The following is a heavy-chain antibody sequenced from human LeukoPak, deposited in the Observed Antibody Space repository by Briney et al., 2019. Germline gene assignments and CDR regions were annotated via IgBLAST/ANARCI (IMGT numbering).Heavy chain of an antibody. CDR2: ISGSGGST. D-gene: IGHD6-6*01. Sequence: GGSLRLSCAASGFTFSSYAMSWVRQAPGKGLEWVSTISGSGGSTYCADSVKGRFTISRDNSKNTLYLQMNSLRAEDTAVYYCAIAPRSIAALGHWGQGTLVTVSS. V-gene: IGHV3-23*01. CDR1: GFTFSSYA. J-gene: IGHJ4*02. CDR3: AIAPRSIAALGH.